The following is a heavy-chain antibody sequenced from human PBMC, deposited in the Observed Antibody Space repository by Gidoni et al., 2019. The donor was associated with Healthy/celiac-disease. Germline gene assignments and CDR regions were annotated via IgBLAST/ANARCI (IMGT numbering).Heavy chain of an antibody. V-gene: IGHV4-31*03. CDR3: ARETFVSSGWEGRPRYYYYGMDV. Sequence: QVQLQESGPGLVKPSQTLSLTCTVSGGSISSGGYYWSWIRQHPGKGLEWIGYIYYSGSTYYNPSLKSRVTISVDTSKNQFSLKLSSVTAADTAVYYCARETFVSSGWEGRPRYYYYGMDVWGQGTTVTVSS. J-gene: IGHJ6*02. CDR1: GGSISSGGYY. D-gene: IGHD6-19*01. CDR2: IYYSGST.